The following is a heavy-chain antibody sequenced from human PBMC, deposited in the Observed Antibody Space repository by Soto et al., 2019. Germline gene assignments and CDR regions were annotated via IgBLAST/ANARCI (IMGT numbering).Heavy chain of an antibody. V-gene: IGHV4-61*01. CDR3: ARVKSGSSWFDY. J-gene: IGHJ4*02. Sequence: SETLSLTCTVSGGSISYEYYHWTWIRQSPGKGLEWIGYIHYSGSIIYNPSFKSRVTISVDTSKNQFSLKLSSVTVADTAVYYCARVKSGSSWFDYWGQGTLVTVSS. CDR1: GGSISYEYYH. CDR2: IHYSGSI. D-gene: IGHD6-13*01.